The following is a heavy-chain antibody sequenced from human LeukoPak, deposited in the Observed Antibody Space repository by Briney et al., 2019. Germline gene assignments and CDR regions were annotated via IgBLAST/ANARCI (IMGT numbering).Heavy chain of an antibody. J-gene: IGHJ4*02. V-gene: IGHV3-7*03. CDR3: ARRYFDY. CDR2: IKQDGSEE. Sequence: PGGSLRLSCVASGLTISSYWMHWVRQAPGKGLEWVANIKQDGSEEYYVDSVKGRFTISRDNAKNSLYLQMNSLRAEDTAVYYCARRYFDYWGQGILVTVSS. CDR1: GLTISSYW.